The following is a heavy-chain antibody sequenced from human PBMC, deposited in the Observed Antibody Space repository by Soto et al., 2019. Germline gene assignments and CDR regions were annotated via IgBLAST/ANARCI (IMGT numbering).Heavy chain of an antibody. CDR3: ARGRFLEWLLPPRDYYYMDV. J-gene: IGHJ6*03. CDR1: GCSISSSSYY. D-gene: IGHD3-3*01. Sequence: SETLSLTCTFSGCSISSSSYYLGWIRQPPGKGLEWIGYIYYSGSTNYNPSLKSRVTISVDTSKNQFSLKLSSVTAADTAVYYCARGRFLEWLLPPRDYYYMDVWGKGTTVTVSS. V-gene: IGHV4-61*05. CDR2: IYYSGST.